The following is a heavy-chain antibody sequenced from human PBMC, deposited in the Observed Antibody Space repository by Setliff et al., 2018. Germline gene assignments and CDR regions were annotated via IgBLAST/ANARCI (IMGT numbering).Heavy chain of an antibody. CDR2: IIPLLGIP. D-gene: IGHD2-2*01. CDR1: GDTFSSHV. J-gene: IGHJ3*01. Sequence: PGASVKVSCKASGDTFSSHVITWVRQAPGQGFEWMGGIIPLLGIPNYAQKFQGRVTINADKSTNTVYMEVSSLRSEDTAVYYCARVRYRGDRAQKGGPRHAFDVWGQGTMVTVSS. CDR3: ARVRYRGDRAQKGGPRHAFDV. V-gene: IGHV1-69*10.